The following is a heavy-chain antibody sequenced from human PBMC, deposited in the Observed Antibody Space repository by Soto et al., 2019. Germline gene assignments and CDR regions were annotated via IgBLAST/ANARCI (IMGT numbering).Heavy chain of an antibody. CDR1: GYTFTSYG. J-gene: IGHJ4*02. Sequence: QVQLVQSGAEVKKPGASVKVSCKASGYTFTSYGISWVRQAPGQGLEWMGWISAYNGNTNYAQKLQGRVTMTTDTSTSTASMELRSLRSDDTAVYYCAITPIVGATTAYFDYWGQGTLVTVSS. CDR3: AITPIVGATTAYFDY. D-gene: IGHD1-26*01. CDR2: ISAYNGNT. V-gene: IGHV1-18*01.